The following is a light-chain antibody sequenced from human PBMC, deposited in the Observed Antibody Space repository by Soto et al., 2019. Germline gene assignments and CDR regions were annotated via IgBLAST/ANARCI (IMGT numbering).Light chain of an antibody. Sequence: QSALTQPASVSGSPGQSITISCTGTRSDVGAYNYVSWYQRHPGKGPKLLIYDVNSRPSGVSPRFSGSKSGNTASLTISGLQAEDEADYYCSSYTSSSILFGGGTKVTVL. CDR1: RSDVGAYNY. CDR2: DVN. CDR3: SSYTSSSIL. J-gene: IGLJ2*01. V-gene: IGLV2-14*01.